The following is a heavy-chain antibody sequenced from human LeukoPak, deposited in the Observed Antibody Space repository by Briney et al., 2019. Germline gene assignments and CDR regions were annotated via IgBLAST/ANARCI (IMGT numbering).Heavy chain of an antibody. V-gene: IGHV3-23*01. J-gene: IGHJ4*02. CDR1: GFPLSSYA. CDR3: AKAPVTTCSGTFCYPFDY. Sequence: GGSLRLSCAVSGFPLSSYAMSWVRQAPGKGLEWVSATSSSDAGTYHAASVRGRFTISRDNSKNTLYLQMSSLRAEDAGVYYCAKAPVTTCSGTFCYPFDYWGQGTLVTVSS. CDR2: TSSSDAGT. D-gene: IGHD2-15*01.